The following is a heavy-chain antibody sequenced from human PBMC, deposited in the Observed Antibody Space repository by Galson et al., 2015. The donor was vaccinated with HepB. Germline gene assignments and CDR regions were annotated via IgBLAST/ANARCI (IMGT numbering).Heavy chain of an antibody. V-gene: IGHV1-2*06. Sequence: CKASGYTFTGYYMHWVRQAPGQGLEWMGRINPNSGGTNYAQKFQGRVTMTRDTSFSTVYMELSRLRSDDTAVYYCARGPFIVVVGYNWFDPWGQGTLVTVSS. J-gene: IGHJ5*02. CDR3: ARGPFIVVVGYNWFDP. D-gene: IGHD2-15*01. CDR2: INPNSGGT. CDR1: GYTFTGYY.